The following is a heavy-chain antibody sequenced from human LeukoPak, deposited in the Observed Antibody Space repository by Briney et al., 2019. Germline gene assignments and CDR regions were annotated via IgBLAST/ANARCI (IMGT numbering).Heavy chain of an antibody. Sequence: PGGSLRLSCAASGFTFSSYWMSWVRQAPGRGLEWVANMKYDGSEKYYVDSVKGRFTISRDNAKNSLYLQMNSLRAEDTAVYYCARGSELFHDPYWGQGTLVTVSS. D-gene: IGHD2-15*01. CDR2: MKYDGSEK. CDR3: ARGSELFHDPY. J-gene: IGHJ4*02. V-gene: IGHV3-7*01. CDR1: GFTFSSYW.